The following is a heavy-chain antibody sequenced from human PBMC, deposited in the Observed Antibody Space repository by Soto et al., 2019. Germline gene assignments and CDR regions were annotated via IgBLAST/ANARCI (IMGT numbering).Heavy chain of an antibody. J-gene: IGHJ4*02. CDR3: AKRGTYYDILTGYGGNHFDY. CDR1: GFTFSSYA. Sequence: GGSLRLSCAASGFTFSSYAMSWVRQAPGKGLEWVSAISGSGGSTYYADSVKGRFTISRDNSKNTLYLQMNSLRAEDTAVYYCAKRGTYYDILTGYGGNHFDYWGQGTLVTVSS. CDR2: ISGSGGST. D-gene: IGHD3-9*01. V-gene: IGHV3-23*01.